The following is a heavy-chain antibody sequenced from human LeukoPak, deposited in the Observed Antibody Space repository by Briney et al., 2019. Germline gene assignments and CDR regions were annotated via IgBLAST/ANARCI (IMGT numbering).Heavy chain of an antibody. D-gene: IGHD2-8*01. J-gene: IGHJ6*03. CDR2: IYTSGST. CDR3: ARVGTKYYFYMDV. Sequence: SETLSLTCTVSGGSISSGSYYWSWIRQPAGKGLEWIGRIYTSGSTNYNPSLKSRVTISVDTSKNQFSLKLSSVTAADTAVYYCARVGTKYYFYMDVWGKGTTVTVSS. V-gene: IGHV4-61*02. CDR1: GGSISSGSYY.